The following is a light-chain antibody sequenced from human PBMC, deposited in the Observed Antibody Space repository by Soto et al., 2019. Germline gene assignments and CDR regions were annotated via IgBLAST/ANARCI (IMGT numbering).Light chain of an antibody. Sequence: AIRMTQSPSSFSASTGDRVTITCRASQGISSYLAWYQQKPGKAPKLLIYAAPTLQSGVPSRFSGSGSGTDFTLTISCLQSEDFATYYCQQYYSYRTFGQGTKVEIK. CDR2: AAP. CDR3: QQYYSYRT. CDR1: QGISSY. V-gene: IGKV1-8*01. J-gene: IGKJ1*01.